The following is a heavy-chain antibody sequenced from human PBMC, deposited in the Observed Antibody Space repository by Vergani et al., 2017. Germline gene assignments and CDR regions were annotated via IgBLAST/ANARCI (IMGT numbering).Heavy chain of an antibody. CDR1: GGSISPYY. Sequence: QLQLQESGSGLVKPSETLSLTCIVSGGSISPYYWSWIRQPAGKGLEWIGRIYTSESTNYNPSLKSRVTISVDTSKNQFSLKLSSVTAADTAVYYCAGRDSYGSGSYYIGYWGQGTLVTVSS. D-gene: IGHD3-10*01. J-gene: IGHJ4*02. CDR2: IYTSEST. CDR3: AGRDSYGSGSYYIGY. V-gene: IGHV4-4*07.